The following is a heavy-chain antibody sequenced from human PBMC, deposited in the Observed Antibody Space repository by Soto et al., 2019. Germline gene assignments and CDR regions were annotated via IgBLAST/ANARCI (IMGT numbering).Heavy chain of an antibody. J-gene: IGHJ5*02. CDR2: ISAYNGNT. CDR3: ARVGYSSSWYPYNWFDP. D-gene: IGHD6-13*01. CDR1: GYTFTSYG. Sequence: AASVKVSCKASGYTFTSYGISWVRQAPGQGLEWMGWISAYNGNTNYAQKLQGRVTMTTDTSTSTAYMELRSLRSDDTAVYYCARVGYSSSWYPYNWFDPWGQGTLVTVSS. V-gene: IGHV1-18*01.